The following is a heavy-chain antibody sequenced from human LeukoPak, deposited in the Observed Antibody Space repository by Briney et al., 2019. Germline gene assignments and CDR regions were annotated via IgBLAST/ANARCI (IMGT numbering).Heavy chain of an antibody. D-gene: IGHD4/OR15-4a*01. CDR2: VYYSGST. CDR3: ARSVLQRNFDL. CDR1: GGSISNGGYY. J-gene: IGHJ4*02. V-gene: IGHV4-31*03. Sequence: SQTLSLTCTVSGGSISNGGYYWNRIRQHPGKGLEWIGYVYYSGSTSYNPSLKSRVTISVDTSKNQFSLKLSSVTAADTAVYYCARSVLQRNFDLWGQGTVVTVSS.